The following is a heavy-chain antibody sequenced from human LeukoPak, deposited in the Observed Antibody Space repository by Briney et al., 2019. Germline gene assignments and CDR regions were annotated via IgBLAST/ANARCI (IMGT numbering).Heavy chain of an antibody. CDR2: INHSGST. D-gene: IGHD3-10*01. CDR3: ARGPTYGSGSYAAFDI. CDR1: GGSISSSSYY. V-gene: IGHV4-39*07. Sequence: SETLSLTCTVSGGSISSSSYYWSWIRQPPGKGLEWIGEINHSGSTNYNPSLKSRVTISVDTSKNQFSLKLSSVTAADTAVYYCARGPTYGSGSYAAFDIWGQGTMVTVSS. J-gene: IGHJ3*02.